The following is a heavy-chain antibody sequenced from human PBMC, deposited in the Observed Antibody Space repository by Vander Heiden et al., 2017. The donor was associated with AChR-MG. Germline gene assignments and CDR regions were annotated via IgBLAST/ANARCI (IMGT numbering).Heavy chain of an antibody. CDR1: GFTFTDPA. V-gene: IGHV3-73*01. J-gene: IGHJ4*02. CDR3: TRHEEIAPAGQDY. CDR2: IRSKPNTYAT. Sequence: EVQLVESGGGLVQPGGSLKLSCSALGFTFTDPAIHWVRQASGKGLEWGGRIRSKPNTYATAYAASVKGRFTISRDESKNTAYLQMNGLKTEDTAMYYCTRHEEIAPAGQDYWGQGTLVTVSS. D-gene: IGHD6-13*01.